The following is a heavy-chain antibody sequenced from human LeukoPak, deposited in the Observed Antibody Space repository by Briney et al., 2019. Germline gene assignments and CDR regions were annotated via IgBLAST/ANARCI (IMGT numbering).Heavy chain of an antibody. J-gene: IGHJ4*02. D-gene: IGHD6-13*01. CDR3: ARSNLGYSSSWRSFDY. CDR1: GGSISSGGYY. V-gene: IGHV4-31*03. Sequence: SQTLSLTCTVSGGSISSGGYYWSWIRQHPGKGLEWIGYIYYSGSTYYNPSLKSRVTISVDTSKNQFSLKLSSVTAADTAVHYCARSNLGYSSSWRSFDYWGQGTLVTVSS. CDR2: IYYSGST.